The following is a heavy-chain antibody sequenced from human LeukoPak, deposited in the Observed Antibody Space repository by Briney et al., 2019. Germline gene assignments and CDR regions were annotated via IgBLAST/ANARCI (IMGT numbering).Heavy chain of an antibody. CDR2: IYYSGST. Sequence: PSETLSLTCTVSGGSISSYYWGWIRQPPGKGLEWIGSIYYSGSTYYNPSLKSRVTISVDTSKNQFSLKLSSVTAADTAVYYCARELYYDFWSGYPDYFDYWGQGTLVTVSS. D-gene: IGHD3-3*01. J-gene: IGHJ4*02. V-gene: IGHV4-39*02. CDR1: GGSISSYY. CDR3: ARELYYDFWSGYPDYFDY.